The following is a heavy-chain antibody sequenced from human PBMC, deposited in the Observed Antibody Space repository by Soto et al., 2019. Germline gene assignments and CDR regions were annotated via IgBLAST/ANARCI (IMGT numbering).Heavy chain of an antibody. CDR2: IYYSGST. V-gene: IGHV4-59*01. Sequence: SETLSLTRTVPGGSISRYYGSWIRPPPGKGLGWIGYIYYSGSTNYNPSRKSQVTISVDTSKNKFSLKLNSVAAGDTAVDDCARRYFNRLGSYRHYYYYYSLDGRGKGTTVTVSS. J-gene: IGHJ6*03. D-gene: IGHD3-16*01. CDR3: ARRYFNRLGSYRHYYYYYSLDG. CDR1: GGSISRYY.